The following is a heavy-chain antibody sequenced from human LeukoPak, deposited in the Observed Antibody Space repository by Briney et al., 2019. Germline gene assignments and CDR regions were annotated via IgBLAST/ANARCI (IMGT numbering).Heavy chain of an antibody. D-gene: IGHD6-13*01. CDR3: ARAKGRSPLFDY. J-gene: IGHJ4*02. CDR2: TYYRSKWYN. Sequence: SQTLSLTCAISGDSVSSNSAAWNWIRQSPSRGLEWRGRTYYRSKWYNDYAVSVKGRIAINPDTSKNRFSLQLNSVTPEDTAVYYCARAKGRSPLFDYWGQGTLVTVSS. CDR1: GDSVSSNSAA. V-gene: IGHV6-1*01.